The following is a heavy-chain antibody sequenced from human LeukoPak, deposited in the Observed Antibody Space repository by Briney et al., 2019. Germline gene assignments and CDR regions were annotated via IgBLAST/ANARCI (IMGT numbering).Heavy chain of an antibody. CDR1: GFTFTSYS. Sequence: CXASGFTFTSYSMNWVRQAPGKGLEWVSSISSSSSYIYYADSVKGRFTISRDNAKNSLYLQMNSLRVEDTAVYYCAKDRGIISDYWGQGTLVTVSS. CDR3: AKDRGIISDY. D-gene: IGHD3-10*01. CDR2: ISSSSSYI. V-gene: IGHV3-21*01. J-gene: IGHJ4*02.